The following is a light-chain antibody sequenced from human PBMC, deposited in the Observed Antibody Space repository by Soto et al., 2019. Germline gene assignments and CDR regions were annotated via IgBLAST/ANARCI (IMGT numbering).Light chain of an antibody. V-gene: IGLV2-14*01. CDR1: SSDIGGYNS. Sequence: QSVLTQPASVSGSPGQSITISCTGTSSDIGGYNSASWYQHHPGKAPKLMISEVTNRPSGVSNRFSGSKSGNTASLTISGLQAEDEADYYCSSYRSSNTLYVFGTGTKVTVL. CDR2: EVT. CDR3: SSYRSSNTLYV. J-gene: IGLJ1*01.